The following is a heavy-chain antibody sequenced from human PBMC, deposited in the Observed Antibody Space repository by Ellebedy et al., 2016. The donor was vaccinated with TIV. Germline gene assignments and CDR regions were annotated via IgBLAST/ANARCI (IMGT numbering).Heavy chain of an antibody. V-gene: IGHV4-34*01. CDR3: ARGDYGDYAFHY. D-gene: IGHD4-17*01. CDR2: INHSGST. CDR1: GGSFSGYY. Sequence: SQTLSLTXXVYGGSFSGYYWSWIRQPPGKGLEWIGEINHSGSTNYNPSLKSRVTISVDTSRNQFSLKLSSVTAADTAVYYCARGDYGDYAFHYWGQGTLVTVAS. J-gene: IGHJ4*02.